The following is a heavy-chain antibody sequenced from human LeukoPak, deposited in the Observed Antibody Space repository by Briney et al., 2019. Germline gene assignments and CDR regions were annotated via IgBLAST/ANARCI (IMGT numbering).Heavy chain of an antibody. V-gene: IGHV5-51*01. CDR1: GYSFTSYW. CDR2: IYPGDSDT. J-gene: IGHJ4*02. CDR3: ARRAYCGGDCFHFDY. Sequence: GGSLKISCKGSGYSFTSYWIGWVRQLPGKGLEWMGIIYPGDSDTRYSPSFQGQVTISADKSISTAYLQWSSLKASDTAMYYCARRAYCGGDCFHFDYWGQGTLVTVST. D-gene: IGHD2-21*02.